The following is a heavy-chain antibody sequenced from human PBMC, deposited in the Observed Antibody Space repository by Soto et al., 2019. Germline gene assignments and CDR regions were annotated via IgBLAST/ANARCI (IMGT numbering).Heavy chain of an antibody. CDR3: AVWFVPGYFDY. CDR2: IYYSGST. Sequence: SGPTLVNPTQTLTLTCTFSGFSLSTSGMCVSWIRQPPGKGLEWIGYIYYSGSTNYNPSLKSRVTISVDTSKNQFSLKLSSVTAADTAVYYCAVWFVPGYFDYWGQGTLVTVSS. D-gene: IGHD3-10*01. CDR1: GFSLSTSGMC. J-gene: IGHJ4*02. V-gene: IGHV4-61*08.